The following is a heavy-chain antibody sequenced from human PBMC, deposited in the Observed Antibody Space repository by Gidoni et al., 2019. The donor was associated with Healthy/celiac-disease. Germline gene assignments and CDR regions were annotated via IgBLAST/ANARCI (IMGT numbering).Heavy chain of an antibody. J-gene: IGHJ4*02. Sequence: QVQLQESGPGLVKPSETLSLTCAVSGYSLSSGYYWGWIRQPPGKGLEWIGSIYHSGSNDYNPSLKSRVTISVDTSKNQFSLKLSSVTAADTAVYYCAREGDDILTGYLDYWGQGALVTVSS. CDR1: GYSLSSGYY. CDR2: IYHSGSN. CDR3: AREGDDILTGYLDY. V-gene: IGHV4-38-2*02. D-gene: IGHD3-9*01.